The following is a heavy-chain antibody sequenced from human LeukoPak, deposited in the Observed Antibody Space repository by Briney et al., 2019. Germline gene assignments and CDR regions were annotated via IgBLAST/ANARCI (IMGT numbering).Heavy chain of an antibody. V-gene: IGHV1-2*02. J-gene: IGHJ3*02. Sequence: ASVKVSCKASGYTFTSNYIHWVRQAPGQGLEWMGMIYPRDGSTSYAQKFQGRVTMTRDTSISTAYMELSRLRSDDTAVYYCAREASGYYHDAFDIWGQGTMVTVSS. CDR1: GYTFTSNY. D-gene: IGHD3-22*01. CDR3: AREASGYYHDAFDI. CDR2: IYPRDGST.